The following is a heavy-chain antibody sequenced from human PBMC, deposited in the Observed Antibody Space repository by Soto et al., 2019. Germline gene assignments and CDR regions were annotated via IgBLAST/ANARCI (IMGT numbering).Heavy chain of an antibody. CDR2: IYWDDDK. J-gene: IGHJ5*02. D-gene: IGHD3-10*01. V-gene: IGHV2-5*02. CDR3: AHRRDYYYGAKNWFDP. Sequence: QITLKESGPTLVKPTQTLTLTCTFSGFSLSTSGVGVGWIRQPPGKALEWLALIYWDDDKRYSPSLKSRLTITKDTSNNQVVLTMTNMDPVDTATYYCAHRRDYYYGAKNWFDPWGQGTLVTVSS. CDR1: GFSLSTSGVG.